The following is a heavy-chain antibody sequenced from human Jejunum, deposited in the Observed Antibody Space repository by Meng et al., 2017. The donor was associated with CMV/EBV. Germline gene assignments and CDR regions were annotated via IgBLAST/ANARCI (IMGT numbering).Heavy chain of an antibody. Sequence: SGSTFPTYWVGWLRQMSGRGLEWMGIIYPDDSDTRYSPSFQGQVTISADKSLTTAYLQWSSLKVPDTAMYYCARGGKSDYRVFDYWGQGTLVTVSS. CDR3: ARGGKSDYRVFDY. D-gene: IGHD3-16*01. V-gene: IGHV5-51*01. CDR1: GSTFPTYW. CDR2: IYPDDSDT. J-gene: IGHJ4*02.